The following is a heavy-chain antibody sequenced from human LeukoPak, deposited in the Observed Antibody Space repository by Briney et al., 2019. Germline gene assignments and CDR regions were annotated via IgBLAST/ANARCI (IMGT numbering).Heavy chain of an antibody. D-gene: IGHD1-26*01. V-gene: IGHV3-21*01. J-gene: IGHJ3*02. CDR1: GFTFGSYS. Sequence: GGSLRLSCAASGFTFGSYSMNWVRQAPGKGLEWVSSISSSSSYIYYADSVKGRFTISRDNAKNLLYLQMNSLRAEDTAVYYCARDHRLSGSYDAFDIWGQGTMVTVSS. CDR2: ISSSSSYI. CDR3: ARDHRLSGSYDAFDI.